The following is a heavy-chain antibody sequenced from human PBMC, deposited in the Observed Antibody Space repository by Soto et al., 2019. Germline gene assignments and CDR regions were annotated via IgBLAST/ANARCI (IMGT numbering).Heavy chain of an antibody. CDR2: MNPNSGNT. J-gene: IGHJ1*01. V-gene: IGHV1-8*01. CDR3: ARPVTVTTPGDFQH. D-gene: IGHD4-17*01. Sequence: ASVKVSCKASGYTFTSYDINWVRQATGQGLEWMGWMNPNSGNTGYAQKFQGRVTMTRNTSISTAYMELSSLRSEDTAVYYCARPVTVTTPGDFQHWGQGTLVTVSS. CDR1: GYTFTSYD.